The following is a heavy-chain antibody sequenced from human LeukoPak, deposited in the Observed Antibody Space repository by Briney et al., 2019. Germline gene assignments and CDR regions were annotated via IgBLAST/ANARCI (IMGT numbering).Heavy chain of an antibody. Sequence: GGSLRLSCAASGFRFSDYSMNWVRQAPGKGLEWISYIGIDSGNTHYADSVKGRFTISGGEAKNSLYLQMHSLRVEDTAVYYCARDYKYAFDNWGQGTLVTVSS. D-gene: IGHD5-24*01. CDR1: GFRFSDYS. CDR2: IGIDSGNT. CDR3: ARDYKYAFDN. J-gene: IGHJ4*02. V-gene: IGHV3-48*01.